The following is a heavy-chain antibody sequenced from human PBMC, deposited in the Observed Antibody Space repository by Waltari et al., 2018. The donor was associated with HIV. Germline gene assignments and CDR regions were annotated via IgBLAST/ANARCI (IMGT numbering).Heavy chain of an antibody. CDR2: ISSSSTI. CDR1: GFPFSSYS. V-gene: IGHV3-48*02. Sequence: EVQLVESGGGLVQPGGSLRLSCAASGFPFSSYSMNWVRQAPGKGLEWVSYISSSSTIYYADSVKGRFTISRDNAKNSLYLQMNSLRDEDTAVYYCASNYPLLRLPNAFDIWGQGTMVTVSS. D-gene: IGHD5-18*01. J-gene: IGHJ3*02. CDR3: ASNYPLLRLPNAFDI.